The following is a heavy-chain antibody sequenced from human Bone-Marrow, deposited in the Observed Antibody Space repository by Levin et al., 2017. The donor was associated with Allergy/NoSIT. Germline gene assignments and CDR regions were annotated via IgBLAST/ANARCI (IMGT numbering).Heavy chain of an antibody. CDR1: GFALTTYF. V-gene: IGHV1-46*04. CDR3: ARLPMTGPSAFDI. Sequence: ASVKVSCKASGFALTTYFLHWVRQFPGQGLEWVGLINPSGDSTNYAQKLQGRVTMTRDMSTGTVYMELSRLRSEDTAVYYCARLPMTGPSAFDIWGQGTTVTVFS. CDR2: INPSGDST. D-gene: IGHD3-9*01. J-gene: IGHJ3*02.